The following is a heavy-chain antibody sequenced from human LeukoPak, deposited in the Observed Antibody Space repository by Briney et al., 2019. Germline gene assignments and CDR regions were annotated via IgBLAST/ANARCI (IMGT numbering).Heavy chain of an antibody. V-gene: IGHV3-21*01. J-gene: IGHJ4*02. Sequence: PGGSLRLSCAVSGFTFSSYSMNWVRQAPGQGLEWVSSIARSSIYIYYGDSVNGRFTISRDNAQNSLYLQMNSLRVEDTAVYYCARARYDSSGYYSIFDYWGQGTLVTVSS. CDR1: GFTFSSYS. D-gene: IGHD3-22*01. CDR2: IARSSIYI. CDR3: ARARYDSSGYYSIFDY.